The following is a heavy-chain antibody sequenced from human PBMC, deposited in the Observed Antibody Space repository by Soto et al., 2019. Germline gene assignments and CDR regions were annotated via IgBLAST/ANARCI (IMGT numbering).Heavy chain of an antibody. D-gene: IGHD5-18*01. J-gene: IGHJ6*02. V-gene: IGHV3-9*01. CDR2: ISWNSGSI. Sequence: EVQLVESGGGLVQPGRSLRLSCAASGFTFADYAMHWVRQAPGKGLGWVSGISWNSGSIGYADSVKGRFTISRDNAKNSLYLQMNSLRAEDTALYYCAKDKGTAMGVVRAWVWRYYYYGMDVWGQGTTVTVSS. CDR1: GFTFADYA. CDR3: AKDKGTAMGVVRAWVWRYYYYGMDV.